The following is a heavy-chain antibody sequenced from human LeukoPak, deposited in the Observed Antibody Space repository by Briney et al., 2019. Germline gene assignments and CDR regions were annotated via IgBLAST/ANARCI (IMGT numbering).Heavy chain of an antibody. V-gene: IGHV5-51*01. CDR3: ARVYDSSGYYWYGFDI. CDR1: GYNFTSYW. D-gene: IGHD3-22*01. Sequence: GESLKISCKGFGYNFTSYWIGWVRQMPGKGLEWMGIIYPGDSDTIYSPSFQGQVTISADKSINTAYLQWSSLKASDTVMYYCARVYDSSGYYWYGFDIWGQGTMVTVSS. J-gene: IGHJ3*02. CDR2: IYPGDSDT.